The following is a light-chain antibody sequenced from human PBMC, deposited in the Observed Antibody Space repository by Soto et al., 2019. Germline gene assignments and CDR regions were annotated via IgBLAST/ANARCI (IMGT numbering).Light chain of an antibody. CDR1: QTFGRW. V-gene: IGKV1-5*03. J-gene: IGKJ1*01. Sequence: DIQMTQSPSTLSASVGDRVTITCRASQTFGRWLAWYQQKPGKAPKLLIYEASNLHSGVPSRFSGSGSGTKFTLTISSLQPDDFATYYCQQYNSYLWTFGQGTKVEIK. CDR3: QQYNSYLWT. CDR2: EAS.